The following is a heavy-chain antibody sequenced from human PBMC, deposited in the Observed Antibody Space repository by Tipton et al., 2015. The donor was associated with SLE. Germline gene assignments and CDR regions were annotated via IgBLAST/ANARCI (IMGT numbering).Heavy chain of an antibody. D-gene: IGHD3-10*01. CDR1: GGSINDYY. V-gene: IGHV4-59*12. CDR3: ARDPLGRGRSFDI. J-gene: IGHJ3*02. CDR2: IYYSGIT. Sequence: TLSLTCSVSGGSINDYYWSWIRQPPGKGLEWIGYIYYSGITNYNSSLKSRLTISGDTSRNLLSLKLSSVTAADTAVYYCARDPLGRGRSFDIWGQGTMVTVSS.